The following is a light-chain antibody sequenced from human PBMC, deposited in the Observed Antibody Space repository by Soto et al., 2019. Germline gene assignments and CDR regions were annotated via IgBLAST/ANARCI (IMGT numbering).Light chain of an antibody. Sequence: QSALTQPASVSGPPGQSITISCTGTSSDVGGYNFVSWYQHHPGKAPKLMIYDVSNRPSGVSNRFSGSKSGNTASLTISGLQAEDEADYYCSSYTSSSTWVFGGGTQLTVL. CDR3: SSYTSSSTWV. CDR2: DVS. CDR1: SSDVGGYNF. J-gene: IGLJ2*01. V-gene: IGLV2-14*03.